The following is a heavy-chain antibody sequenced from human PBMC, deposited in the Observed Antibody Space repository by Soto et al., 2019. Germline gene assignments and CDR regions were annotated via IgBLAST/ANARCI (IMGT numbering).Heavy chain of an antibody. CDR2: ISGSGGST. D-gene: IGHD1-1*01. Sequence: GGFLRLSCAASGFTFSSYAMSWVRQAPGKGLEWVSAISGSGGSTYYADSVKGRFTISRDNSKNTLYLQMNSLRAEDTAVYYCAKDRNDYRIYFDYWGQGTLVTVSS. J-gene: IGHJ4*02. V-gene: IGHV3-23*01. CDR3: AKDRNDYRIYFDY. CDR1: GFTFSSYA.